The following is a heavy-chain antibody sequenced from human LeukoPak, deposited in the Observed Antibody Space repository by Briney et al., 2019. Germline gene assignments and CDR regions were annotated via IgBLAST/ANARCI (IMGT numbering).Heavy chain of an antibody. D-gene: IGHD3-10*01. CDR1: GFTLSSYG. Sequence: GGTLRLSCAAYGFTLSSYGTSWVRPAPGKGLEWVSRLSGSGGSTYYAGSVKGRFTISRDNSKNTLYLQMNSLRAEDTAIYYCAKDLWWFGEFPNAFENWGQGTMVTGSS. J-gene: IGHJ3*02. V-gene: IGHV3-23*01. CDR2: LSGSGGST. CDR3: AKDLWWFGEFPNAFEN.